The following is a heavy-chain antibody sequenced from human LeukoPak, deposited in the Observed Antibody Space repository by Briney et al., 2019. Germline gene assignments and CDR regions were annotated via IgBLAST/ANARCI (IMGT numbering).Heavy chain of an antibody. CDR1: GFSLSTIGGG. J-gene: IGHJ4*02. D-gene: IGHD6-19*01. CDR2: IYWDGDN. V-gene: IGHV2-5*02. Sequence: QSGTTQVNPTQTLTLTCTFSGFSLSTIGGGVVWIRHPPRKALEWLALIYWDGDNRYSPSLQSRLTTTEGTSKNQVVLTLTNMGPADTATYYCAHRRYSGVWYPFNYWGQGTLVSVSS. CDR3: AHRRYSGVWYPFNY.